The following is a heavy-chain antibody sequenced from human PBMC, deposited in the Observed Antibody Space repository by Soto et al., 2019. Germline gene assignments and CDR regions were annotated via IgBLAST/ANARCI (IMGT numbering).Heavy chain of an antibody. J-gene: IGHJ4*02. Sequence: GGSLRLSCAASGFAVSTYAMSWVRKTPGKGLEWVSTITGGGGSKYYADSVKGRFTISRDNSKNTLYLQMNSLRAEDTAVYYCANENYYDSSGLPDYWGKGTLVTVSS. D-gene: IGHD3-22*01. CDR3: ANENYYDSSGLPDY. CDR2: ITGGGGSK. V-gene: IGHV3-23*01. CDR1: GFAVSTYA.